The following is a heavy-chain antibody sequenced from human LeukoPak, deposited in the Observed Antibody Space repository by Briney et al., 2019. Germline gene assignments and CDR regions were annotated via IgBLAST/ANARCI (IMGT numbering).Heavy chain of an antibody. V-gene: IGHV3-23*01. D-gene: IGHD3-22*01. CDR3: AKGSSGYFFGL. CDR2: ISNDGGGT. Sequence: GGSLRLSCAASGFIFNNYGLVWVRQAPGKGLEWVSAISNDGGGTTYADFVKGRFSVSRDNSKNTLFLQMNSLRAEDTALYYCAKGSSGYFFGLWGQGTLVTVSS. CDR1: GFIFNNYG. J-gene: IGHJ4*02.